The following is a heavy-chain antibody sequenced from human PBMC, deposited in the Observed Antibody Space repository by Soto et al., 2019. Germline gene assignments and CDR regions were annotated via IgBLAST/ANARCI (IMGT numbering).Heavy chain of an antibody. D-gene: IGHD2-21*01. J-gene: IGHJ4*02. CDR2: IWYDGSNK. Sequence: QVQLVESGGGVVQPGRSLRLSCAASGFTFSSYGMHWVRQAPGKGLEWVAVIWYDGSNKYYADSVKGRFTISRDNSKNPLDLQTNSLSAEDTAVYYCAKKGAGGGGFIDYWGQGTLVTVSS. CDR3: AKKGAGGGGFIDY. V-gene: IGHV3-33*06. CDR1: GFTFSSYG.